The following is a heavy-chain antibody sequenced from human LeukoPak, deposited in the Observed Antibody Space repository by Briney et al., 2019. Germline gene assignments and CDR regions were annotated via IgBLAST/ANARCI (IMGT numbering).Heavy chain of an antibody. V-gene: IGHV1-69*13. J-gene: IGHJ4*02. CDR2: IIPIFGTA. CDR1: GYTFTSYA. D-gene: IGHD6-19*01. CDR3: ASSVYLIAVASFDY. Sequence: GASVKVSCKASGYTFTSYAISWVRQAPGQGLEWMGGIIPIFGTANYAQKFQGRVTITADESTSTAYMELSSLRSEDTAVYYCASSVYLIAVASFDYWGQGTLVTVSS.